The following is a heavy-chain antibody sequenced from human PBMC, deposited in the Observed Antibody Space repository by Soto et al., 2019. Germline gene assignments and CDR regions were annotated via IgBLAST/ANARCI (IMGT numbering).Heavy chain of an antibody. J-gene: IGHJ4*02. CDR1: GFTFNNYW. Sequence: EVQLVESGGGLVQPGGSLRLSCAASGFTFNNYWMSWVRQAPGKGLEWVANIKQDGSKKYYVDSVKGRLTISSDNAKTSLYLQMNSLRAEDTAVYYCARDSSFDDSSGYLDYWGQGTLVTVSS. CDR3: ARDSSFDDSSGYLDY. D-gene: IGHD3-22*01. CDR2: IKQDGSKK. V-gene: IGHV3-7*01.